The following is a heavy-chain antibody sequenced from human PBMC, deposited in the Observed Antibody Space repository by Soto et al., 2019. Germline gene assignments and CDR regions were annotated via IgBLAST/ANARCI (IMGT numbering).Heavy chain of an antibody. J-gene: IGHJ3*02. CDR1: GFTVSSNY. CDR3: ARDRTLRPGSFRDAFDI. D-gene: IGHD3-10*01. CDR2: IYSGGST. Sequence: PGGSLRLSCAASGFTVSSNYMSWVRQAPGKGLEWVSVIYSGGSTYYADSVKGRFTISRDNSKNTLYLQMNSLRAEDTAVYYCARDRTLRPGSFRDAFDIWGQGTMVTVSS. V-gene: IGHV3-66*01.